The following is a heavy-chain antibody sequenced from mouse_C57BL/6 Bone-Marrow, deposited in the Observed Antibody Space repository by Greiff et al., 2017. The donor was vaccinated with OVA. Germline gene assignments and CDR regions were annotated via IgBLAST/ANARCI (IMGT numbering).Heavy chain of an antibody. V-gene: IGHV7-3*01. Sequence: EVKLLQPGGGLVQPGGSLSLSCAASGFTFTGYYMSWVRQPPGQALEWLGFIRPNANGYTTEYSSSVKGRFTISRDNSQSILYLQMNALRAEDSATYYCARYHRGSTGFAYWGQGTLVTVSA. CDR2: IRPNANGYTT. J-gene: IGHJ3*01. CDR3: ARYHRGSTGFAY. CDR1: GFTFTGYY.